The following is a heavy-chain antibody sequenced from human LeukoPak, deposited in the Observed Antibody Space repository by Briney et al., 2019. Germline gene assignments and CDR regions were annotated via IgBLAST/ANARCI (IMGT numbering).Heavy chain of an antibody. D-gene: IGHD3-3*01. V-gene: IGHV4-34*01. CDR1: GGSFRGYY. CDR3: ARGRGSGPIRRPERTGWFDP. J-gene: IGHJ5*02. Sequence: SETLSLTCAVYGGSFRGYYWSWIRQPPGKGLEWIGEINHSGSTNYNPSLKSRVTISVDTSKNQFSLKLSSVTAADTAVYYCARGRGSGPIRRPERTGWFDPWGQGTLVTVSS. CDR2: INHSGST.